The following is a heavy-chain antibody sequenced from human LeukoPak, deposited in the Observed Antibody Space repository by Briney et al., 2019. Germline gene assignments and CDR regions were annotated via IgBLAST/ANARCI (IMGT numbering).Heavy chain of an antibody. CDR3: ATVGNLYSSSWAPEFDY. Sequence: ASVKVSCKVSGYTLTELSMHWVRQAPGKGLGWMGGFDPEDGETIYAQKFQGRVTMTEDTSTDTAYMELSSLRSEDTAVYYCATVGNLYSSSWAPEFDYWGQGTLVTVSS. D-gene: IGHD6-13*01. J-gene: IGHJ4*02. CDR2: FDPEDGET. CDR1: GYTLTELS. V-gene: IGHV1-24*01.